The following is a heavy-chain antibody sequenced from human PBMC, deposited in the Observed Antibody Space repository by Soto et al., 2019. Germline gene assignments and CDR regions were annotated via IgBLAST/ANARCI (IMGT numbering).Heavy chain of an antibody. CDR3: ARVGKAFNWNRNDAFDI. CDR1: GYTFTGYY. Sequence: ASVKVSCKASGYTFTGYYMHWVRQAPGQGPEWMGWINPNSGGTNYAQKFQGRVTMTRDTSISTAYMELSRLRSDDTAVYYCARVGKAFNWNRNDAFDIWGQGTMVTVSS. D-gene: IGHD1-1*01. V-gene: IGHV1-2*02. CDR2: INPNSGGT. J-gene: IGHJ3*02.